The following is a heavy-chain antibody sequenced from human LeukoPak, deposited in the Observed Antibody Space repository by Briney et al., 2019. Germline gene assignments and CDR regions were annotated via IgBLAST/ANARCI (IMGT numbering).Heavy chain of an antibody. V-gene: IGHV4-39*07. CDR1: GGSISSNSYY. Sequence: SETLSLTCAVSGGSISSNSYYWGWIRQPPGKGLEWIGSIYYSGSTKYNPSLKSRVTISVDTSKNQFSLKLSSVTAADTAVYYCARSYYGSGRYGPQFDYWGQGTLVTVSS. CDR3: ARSYYGSGRYGPQFDY. D-gene: IGHD3-10*01. J-gene: IGHJ4*02. CDR2: IYYSGST.